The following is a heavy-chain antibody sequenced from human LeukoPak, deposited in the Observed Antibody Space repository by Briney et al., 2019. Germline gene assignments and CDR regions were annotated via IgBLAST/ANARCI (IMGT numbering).Heavy chain of an antibody. Sequence: LSGGSLRLSCAASGFTFSSYAMSWVRQAPGKGLEWVSAISGSGGSTYYADSVKGRFTISRDNSKNTLYLQMNSLRAEDTAVYYCATSGWVVTNPFDYWGQGTLVTVSS. D-gene: IGHD2-21*02. CDR3: ATSGWVVTNPFDY. J-gene: IGHJ4*02. CDR1: GFTFSSYA. CDR2: ISGSGGST. V-gene: IGHV3-23*01.